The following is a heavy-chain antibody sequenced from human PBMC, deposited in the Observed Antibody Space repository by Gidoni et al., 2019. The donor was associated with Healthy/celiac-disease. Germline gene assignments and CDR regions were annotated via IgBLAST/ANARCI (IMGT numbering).Heavy chain of an antibody. J-gene: IGHJ4*02. CDR2: ISYDGSNK. CDR3: ARERVLDY. V-gene: IGHV3-30-3*01. CDR1: GFTFSSYA. Sequence: QVQLVESGGGVVQPGSSLRLSCAASGFTFSSYAMHWVSQAPGKGLEWCAVISYDGSNKYYADSVKGRFTISRDNSKNTLYMQMNSLRAEDTAVYYCARERVLDYWGQGTLVTVSS.